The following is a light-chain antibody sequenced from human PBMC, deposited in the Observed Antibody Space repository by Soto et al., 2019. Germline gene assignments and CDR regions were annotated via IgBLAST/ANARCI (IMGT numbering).Light chain of an antibody. CDR3: SSYSISTAYL. Sequence: QSVLTQPGSVSGSPGQSITISCTGTSSDVGGYDYVSWYQLHPGKAPKLMVFEVSNRPSGVSYRFSGSKSGNTASLTISGLQAEDEADYFCSSYSISTAYLFGTGTKLTVL. CDR1: SSDVGGYDY. V-gene: IGLV2-14*01. J-gene: IGLJ1*01. CDR2: EVS.